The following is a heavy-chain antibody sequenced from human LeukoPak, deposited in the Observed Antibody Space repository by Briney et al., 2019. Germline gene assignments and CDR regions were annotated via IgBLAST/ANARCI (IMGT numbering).Heavy chain of an antibody. J-gene: IGHJ3*02. CDR1: GFTFSSYA. CDR3: AKGHHDSSGYYYERDAFDI. CDR2: ISGSGGST. V-gene: IGHV3-23*01. D-gene: IGHD3-22*01. Sequence: PGGSLRLSCAASGFTFSSYAMSWVRQAPGKGLEWVSAISGSGGSTYYADSVKGRFTISRDNSKNTLYLQMNSLRAEDTAVYYCAKGHHDSSGYYYERDAFDIWGQGTMVTVSS.